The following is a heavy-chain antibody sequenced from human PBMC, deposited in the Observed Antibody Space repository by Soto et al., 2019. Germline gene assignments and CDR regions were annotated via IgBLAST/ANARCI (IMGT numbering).Heavy chain of an antibody. D-gene: IGHD2-15*01. Sequence: PSETLSLTCTVSGGSISSYYWSWIRQPPGKGLEWIGYIYYSGSTNYNPSLKSRVTISVDTSKNQFSLKLSSGTAADTAVYYCARLGYCSGGSCYSVPKDAFDIWGQGTMVTVSS. CDR2: IYYSGST. V-gene: IGHV4-59*08. J-gene: IGHJ3*02. CDR3: ARLGYCSGGSCYSVPKDAFDI. CDR1: GGSISSYY.